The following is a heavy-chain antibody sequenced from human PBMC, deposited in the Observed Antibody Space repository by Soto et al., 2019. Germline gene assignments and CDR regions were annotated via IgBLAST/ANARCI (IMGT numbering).Heavy chain of an antibody. CDR1: GFSLSTSGEG. J-gene: IGHJ4*02. Sequence: QITLKESGPTQVKPTQTLTLTCTFSGFSLSTSGEGVGWIRQPPGKALEWLALIYWNDDKPYSPSLKNRLTVTKDASKNQVVLTRTNMDPVDTATYYCVHSKYTDFWSGYYSFYFDYWGQGTLVTVSS. CDR3: VHSKYTDFWSGYYSFYFDY. D-gene: IGHD3-3*01. CDR2: IYWNDDK. V-gene: IGHV2-5*01.